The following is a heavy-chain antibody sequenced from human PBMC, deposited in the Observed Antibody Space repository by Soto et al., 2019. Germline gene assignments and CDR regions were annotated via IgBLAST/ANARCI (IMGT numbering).Heavy chain of an antibody. Sequence: QVQLVQSGAEVKKPGASVKVSCKASGYTFTSYAMHWVRQAPGQRLEWMGWINAGNGNTKYSQKFQGRVTITRDTSASAAYMELSSLRSEGTVVYYCARDGTKDAVDIWGRGTMVTVS. J-gene: IGHJ3*02. V-gene: IGHV1-3*01. CDR2: INAGNGNT. CDR1: GYTFTSYA. CDR3: ARDGTKDAVDI.